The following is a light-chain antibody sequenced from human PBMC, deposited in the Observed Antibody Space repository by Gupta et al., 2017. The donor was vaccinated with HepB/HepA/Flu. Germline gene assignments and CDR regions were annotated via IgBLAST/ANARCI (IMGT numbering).Light chain of an antibody. V-gene: IGKV3-11*01. Sequence: VLTQSPATLSLSPGERATPSCRANQSVSSYLSWYLHKPGQATRLLIYDASNRATGIPARFSGSCSGTDFTLTISSLDPEDVAVYYCQHRSNWTFGQGTKVEIK. CDR3: QHRSNWT. CDR2: DAS. CDR1: QSVSSY. J-gene: IGKJ1*01.